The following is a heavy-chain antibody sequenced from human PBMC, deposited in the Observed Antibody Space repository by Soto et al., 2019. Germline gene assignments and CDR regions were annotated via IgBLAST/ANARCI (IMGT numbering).Heavy chain of an antibody. CDR1: GFTFSSYA. CDR2: ISYDGSNK. V-gene: IGHV3-30-3*01. Sequence: GGSLRLSCAASGFTFSSYAMHWVRQAPGKGLEWVAVISYDGSNKYYADSVKGRFTISRDNSKNTLYLQMNSLRAEDTAVYYCARDNYGYSYGGVFDIWGQGTMVTVSS. D-gene: IGHD5-18*01. CDR3: ARDNYGYSYGGVFDI. J-gene: IGHJ3*02.